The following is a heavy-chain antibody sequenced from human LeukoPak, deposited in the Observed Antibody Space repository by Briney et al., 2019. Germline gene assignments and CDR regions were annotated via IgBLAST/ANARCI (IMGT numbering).Heavy chain of an antibody. V-gene: IGHV4-39*01. Sequence: PSETLSLTCTVSGGSISSSSYYWGWIRQPPGKRLEWIGSIYYSGSTYYNPSLKSRVTISVDTSKNQFSLKLSSVTAADTAAYYCARYTAMVNDAFDIWGQGTMVTVSS. CDR3: ARYTAMVNDAFDI. D-gene: IGHD5-18*01. J-gene: IGHJ3*02. CDR2: IYYSGST. CDR1: GGSISSSSYY.